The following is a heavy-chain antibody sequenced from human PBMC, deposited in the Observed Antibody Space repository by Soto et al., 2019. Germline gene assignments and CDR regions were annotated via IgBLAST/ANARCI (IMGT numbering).Heavy chain of an antibody. V-gene: IGHV3-23*01. CDR1: GFTFSSDA. J-gene: IGHJ4*02. CDR3: ANTHRGYSGYGPLVWLQSFFDY. Sequence: GGSPRLSSAASGFTFSSDAMSWVRQAPGKGLERVSAISGSGGSTYYADSVNGRFTILRDSSKNTLYVHMASLRAEDTAVDYCANTHRGYSGYGPLVWLQSFFDYWGQGTRVTVSS. D-gene: IGHD5-12*01. CDR2: ISGSGGST.